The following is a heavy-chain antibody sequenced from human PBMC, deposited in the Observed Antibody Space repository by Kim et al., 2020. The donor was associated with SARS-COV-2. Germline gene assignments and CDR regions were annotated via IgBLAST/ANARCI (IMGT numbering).Heavy chain of an antibody. D-gene: IGHD3-22*01. Sequence: SVKGRFTIARDNSKNTLYLQMNSLRAEDTAVYYCARGGGSPVVFPYVFDIWGQGTMVTVSS. V-gene: IGHV3-30*01. J-gene: IGHJ3*02. CDR3: ARGGGSPVVFPYVFDI.